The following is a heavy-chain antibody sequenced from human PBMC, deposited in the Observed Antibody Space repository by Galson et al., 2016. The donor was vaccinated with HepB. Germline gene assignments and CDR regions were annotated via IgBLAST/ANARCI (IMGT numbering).Heavy chain of an antibody. D-gene: IGHD4-17*01. V-gene: IGHV4-59*01. Sequence: SETLSLTCAVSGASLTSYYWHWIRQPPGKGLEWIGYIFYSGSTKYNPSLNSRVTISLGTSKNQFSLQLSSVTAADTAVYYCARVTAVTYDAFDIWGQGTMVTVS. J-gene: IGHJ3*02. CDR1: GASLTSYY. CDR2: IFYSGST. CDR3: ARVTAVTYDAFDI.